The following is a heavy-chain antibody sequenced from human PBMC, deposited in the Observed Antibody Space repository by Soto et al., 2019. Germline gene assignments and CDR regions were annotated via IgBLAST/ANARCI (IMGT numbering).Heavy chain of an antibody. Sequence: GGSLRLSCAASGFNFNSYTINWVRQAPGKRLEWRSSISSSGYIFSTDSVRGRFTISRDNAKNSVYLQINSLRAEDTAVYFCARDCSGGSCYPGMDVWGQGTTVTAP. CDR1: GFNFNSYT. CDR2: ISSSGYI. CDR3: ARDCSGGSCYPGMDV. J-gene: IGHJ6*02. D-gene: IGHD2-15*01. V-gene: IGHV3-21*01.